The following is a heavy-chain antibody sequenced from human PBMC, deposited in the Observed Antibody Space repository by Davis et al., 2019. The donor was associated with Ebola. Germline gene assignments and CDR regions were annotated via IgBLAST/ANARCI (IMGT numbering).Heavy chain of an antibody. Sequence: AASVKVSCKASGYTFTGYYMHWVRQAPGQGLEWLGRINPNIGGANSAQKFQGRVTMTRDTSISTVYMELTGLRSDDTAVYYCARVHYYATNGPPGFWGQGTLVTVSS. CDR1: GYTFTGYY. CDR3: ARVHYYATNGPPGF. J-gene: IGHJ4*02. CDR2: INPNIGGA. D-gene: IGHD3-22*01. V-gene: IGHV1-2*06.